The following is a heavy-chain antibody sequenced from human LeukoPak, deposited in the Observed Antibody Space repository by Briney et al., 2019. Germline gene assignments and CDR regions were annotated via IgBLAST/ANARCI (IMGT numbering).Heavy chain of an antibody. CDR1: GYSISNGYY. V-gene: IGHV4-38-2*02. Sequence: PSETLSLTCTVSGYSISNGYYWGWIRQPPGKGLEFIGSVYHGGNTYYKASLKSRVTISLDTSKNQFSLRLSSVTAADTAVYYCARTGGSFYFYYYMDVWGKGTTVTVSS. J-gene: IGHJ6*03. D-gene: IGHD1-26*01. CDR3: ARTGGSFYFYYYMDV. CDR2: VYHGGNT.